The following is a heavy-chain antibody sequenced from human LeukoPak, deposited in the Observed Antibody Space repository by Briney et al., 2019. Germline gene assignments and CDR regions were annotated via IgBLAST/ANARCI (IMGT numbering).Heavy chain of an antibody. CDR1: GFSFDDYA. Sequence: GRSLRLSCEASGFSFDDYAMHWVRQAPGKGPEWVAGISRNSYNIAYGDSVKGRFTISRDNAKKSLSLQMNSLGTEDTAFYYCAKSRDDGTGYYYDYWGQGVLVTVAS. CDR3: AKSRDDGTGYYYDY. V-gene: IGHV3-9*01. CDR2: ISRNSYNI. D-gene: IGHD3-9*01. J-gene: IGHJ4*02.